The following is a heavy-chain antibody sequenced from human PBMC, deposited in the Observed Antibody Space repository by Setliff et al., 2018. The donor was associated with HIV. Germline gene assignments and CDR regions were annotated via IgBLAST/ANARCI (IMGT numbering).Heavy chain of an antibody. CDR1: GGSINSGSHY. V-gene: IGHV4-61*02. D-gene: IGHD2-21*02. CDR2: FYSSRSN. CDR3: ARGVAVTAIHAYYYGLDV. J-gene: IGHJ6*02. Sequence: SETLSLTCTVSGGSINSGSHYWSWIRQPAGKGPEWIGRFYSSRSNSYNPSLKSRVTISVDTSKNQFSLRLSSVTAADTAVYYCARGVAVTAIHAYYYGLDVWGQGTTVTVSS.